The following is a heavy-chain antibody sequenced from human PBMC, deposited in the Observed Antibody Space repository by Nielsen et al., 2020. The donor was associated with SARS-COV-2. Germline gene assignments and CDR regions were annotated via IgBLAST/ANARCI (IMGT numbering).Heavy chain of an antibody. CDR3: ARLLVRGSPPAYYYYGMDV. V-gene: IGHV5-51*01. D-gene: IGHD3-10*01. Sequence: VRQMPGKGLEWMGIIYPRDSDTRYSPSFQGQVTISADESISTAYLQWSSLKASDTAMYYCARLLVRGSPPAYYYYGMDVWGQGTTVTVSS. J-gene: IGHJ6*02. CDR2: IYPRDSDT.